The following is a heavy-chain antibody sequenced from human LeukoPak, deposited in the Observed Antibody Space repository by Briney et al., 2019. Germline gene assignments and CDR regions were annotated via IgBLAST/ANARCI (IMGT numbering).Heavy chain of an antibody. D-gene: IGHD3-10*01. CDR1: GGSISSYY. CDR2: IYYSGST. Sequence: PSETLSLTCTVSGGSISSYYWSWIRQPPGKGLEWIGCIYYSGSTNYNPSLKSRVTISVDTSKNQFSLKLSSVTAADTAVYYCARDHMVRGVKKYYYYGMDVWGQGTTVTVSS. V-gene: IGHV4-59*01. J-gene: IGHJ6*02. CDR3: ARDHMVRGVKKYYYYGMDV.